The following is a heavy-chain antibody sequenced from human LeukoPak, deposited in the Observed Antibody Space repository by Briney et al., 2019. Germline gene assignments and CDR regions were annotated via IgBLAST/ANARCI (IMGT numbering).Heavy chain of an antibody. V-gene: IGHV4-4*02. D-gene: IGHD3-3*02. CDR2: VYHSGGGNK. CDR3: ARGSFLARFGY. Sequence: SGTLSLTCAVSGGSLSTTSWWVWFRQPPGKGLEWIGEVYHSGGGNKNYNPSLKSRVTISVDTSKNQFSLKLSSVTAADTAVYYCARGSFLARFGYWGQGTLVTVSS. J-gene: IGHJ4*02. CDR1: GGSLSTTSW.